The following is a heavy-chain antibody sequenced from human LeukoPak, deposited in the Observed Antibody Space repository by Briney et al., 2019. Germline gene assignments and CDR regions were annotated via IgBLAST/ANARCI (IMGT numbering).Heavy chain of an antibody. CDR2: ISGSGTDT. V-gene: IGHV3-23*01. J-gene: IGHJ4*02. D-gene: IGHD6-19*01. CDR1: GFTFTNYG. Sequence: GGSLKLSCAASGFTFTNYGMTWVRQAPGKGLEWVSSISGSGTDTYYADSVRGRFTISRDNSKRTLYVQMVSLRAEDTAVYYCSFERARSGRGSGWRIFDYWGQGTLVTVSS. CDR3: SFERARSGRGSGWRIFDY.